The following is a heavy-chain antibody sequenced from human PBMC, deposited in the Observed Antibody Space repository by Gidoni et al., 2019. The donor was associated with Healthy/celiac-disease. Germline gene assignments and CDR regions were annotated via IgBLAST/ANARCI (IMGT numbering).Heavy chain of an antibody. CDR3: ASPDSSGYYFSQKTDAFDI. V-gene: IGHV3-66*01. J-gene: IGHJ3*02. D-gene: IGHD3-22*01. CDR1: GFTVSSNS. Sequence: EVQLVAPGGGLVQPGGSLRLSCAASGFTVSSNSMSWVRQAPGKGLEWFSVIYSGGSTYYADSVKGRFTISRDKSKNTLYLQMNSLGAEDTAVYYCASPDSSGYYFSQKTDAFDIWGQGTMVTVSS. CDR2: IYSGGST.